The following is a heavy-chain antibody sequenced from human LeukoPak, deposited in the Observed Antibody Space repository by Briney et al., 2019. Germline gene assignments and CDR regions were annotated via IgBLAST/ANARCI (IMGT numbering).Heavy chain of an antibody. CDR2: IYSGGST. CDR1: GFTVSSNY. Sequence: PGGSLRLSCAASGFTVSSNYMSWVRQAPGKGLEWVSVIYSGGSTYYADSVKGRFTISRDNSKNTLYLQMNSLRDEDTAVYYCARDPRLKTIFGVVTGPHGYGMDVWGQGTTVTVSS. J-gene: IGHJ6*02. CDR3: ARDPRLKTIFGVVTGPHGYGMDV. V-gene: IGHV3-53*01. D-gene: IGHD3-3*01.